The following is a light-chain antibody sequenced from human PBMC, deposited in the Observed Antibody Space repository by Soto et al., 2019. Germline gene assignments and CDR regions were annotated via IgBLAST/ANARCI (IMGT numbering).Light chain of an antibody. V-gene: IGKV3D-15*01. CDR1: QSVSSN. J-gene: IGKJ1*01. Sequence: EIVMTQSPATLSVSPGERATLSCRASQSVSSNLAWYQQKPGQAPRLLIYDASNRATGIPARFSGSGSGTDFTLTISRLETEDFAVYYCQQYDSARWTFGLGTKVDIK. CDR2: DAS. CDR3: QQYDSARWT.